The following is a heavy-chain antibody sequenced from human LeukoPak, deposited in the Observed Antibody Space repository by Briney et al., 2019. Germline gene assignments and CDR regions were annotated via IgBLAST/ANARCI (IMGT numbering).Heavy chain of an antibody. CDR2: ISGSGGST. V-gene: IGHV3-23*01. CDR3: AKNQEYCSSTSCYRAWFDP. D-gene: IGHD2-2*02. J-gene: IGHJ5*02. CDR1: GFTFSSYA. Sequence: GGSLRLSCAASGFTFSSYAMSWVRQAPGKGLEWVSAISGSGGSTYYADSVKGRSTISRDNSKNTLYLQMNSLRAEDTAVYYCAKNQEYCSSTSCYRAWFDPWGQGTLVTVSS.